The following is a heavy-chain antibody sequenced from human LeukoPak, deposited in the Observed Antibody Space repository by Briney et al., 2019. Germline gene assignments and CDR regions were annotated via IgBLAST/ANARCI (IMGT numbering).Heavy chain of an antibody. Sequence: GGSLRLSCAASGFTFSSYEMNCVRQAPGKGLEWVSYISSSGNTIYYADSVKGRFTISRDNAKNSLYLQMNSLRAEDTAVYYCAIEKGYSSSSYGWFDPWGQGTLVTVSS. CDR2: ISSSGNTI. J-gene: IGHJ5*02. V-gene: IGHV3-48*03. D-gene: IGHD6-13*01. CDR1: GFTFSSYE. CDR3: AIEKGYSSSSYGWFDP.